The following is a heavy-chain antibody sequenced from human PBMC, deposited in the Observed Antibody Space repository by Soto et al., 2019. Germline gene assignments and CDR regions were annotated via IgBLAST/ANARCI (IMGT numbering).Heavy chain of an antibody. CDR2: IKSKTDGGTT. J-gene: IGHJ6*02. V-gene: IGHV3-15*07. CDR1: GFTFSNAW. Sequence: PGGSLRLSCAASGFTFSNAWMNWVRQAPGKGLEWVGRIKSKTDGGTTDYAAPVKGRFSISRDDSKNTLYLQMNSLKTEDTAVYYCTTDPPIRRRGVYYGIDVWGQGTTVTVSS. D-gene: IGHD2-21*01. CDR3: TTDPPIRRRGVYYGIDV.